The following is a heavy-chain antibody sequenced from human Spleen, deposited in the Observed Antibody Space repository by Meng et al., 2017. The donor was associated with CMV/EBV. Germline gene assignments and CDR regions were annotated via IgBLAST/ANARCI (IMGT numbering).Heavy chain of an antibody. V-gene: IGHV1-46*01. J-gene: IGHJ4*02. CDR1: GYTFITYG. CDR3: ARGRPGEVVDY. Sequence: ASVKVSCKASGYTFITYGITWVRQAPGQGLEWMGIINPSGGSTSYAQKFQGRVTMTRDTSTSTVYMELSSLRSEDTAVYYCARGRPGEVVDYWGQGTLVTVSS. CDR2: INPSGGST. D-gene: IGHD3-16*01.